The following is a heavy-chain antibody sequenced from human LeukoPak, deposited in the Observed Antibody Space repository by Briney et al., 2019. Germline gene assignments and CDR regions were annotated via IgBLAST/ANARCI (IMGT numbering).Heavy chain of an antibody. V-gene: IGHV3-30*02. CDR3: AKESYDFWSGYSFDY. D-gene: IGHD3-3*01. CDR1: GFAFSRYG. Sequence: GGSLRLSCAASGFAFSRYGMHWVRQAPGKGLEWVAFIPYDGSNKYYADSMKGRFTISRDNSKNTLYLQMNSLRDEDTAVYYCAKESYDFWSGYSFDYWGQGTLVTVSS. J-gene: IGHJ4*02. CDR2: IPYDGSNK.